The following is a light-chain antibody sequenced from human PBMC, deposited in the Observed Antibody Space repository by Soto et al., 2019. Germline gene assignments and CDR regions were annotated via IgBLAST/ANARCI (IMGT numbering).Light chain of an antibody. V-gene: IGKV1-5*03. CDR2: KAS. Sequence: DIQMTQSPSTLSLSVGDRVTITYRASQTISSWLSWYQQKPGKAPKLLSYKASNRKIGIPSRFSGSGSGTESTLTISSLQPDDSATYYCQHYNSYSEAFGQGTKVDIK. CDR1: QTISSW. J-gene: IGKJ1*01. CDR3: QHYNSYSEA.